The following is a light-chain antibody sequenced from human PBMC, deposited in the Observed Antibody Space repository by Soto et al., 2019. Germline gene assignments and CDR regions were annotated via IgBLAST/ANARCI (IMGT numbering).Light chain of an antibody. J-gene: IGKJ1*01. CDR1: QSISSY. Sequence: DIQMTQSPSSLSASVGDRVTITCRASQSISSYLNWYQQKPGKAPELLIYAASSLQSGVPSRFSGSGSGTDFTLTISSLQPEDFATYYCQQSSSTIWTFGQGTKVDIX. V-gene: IGKV1-39*01. CDR2: AAS. CDR3: QQSSSTIWT.